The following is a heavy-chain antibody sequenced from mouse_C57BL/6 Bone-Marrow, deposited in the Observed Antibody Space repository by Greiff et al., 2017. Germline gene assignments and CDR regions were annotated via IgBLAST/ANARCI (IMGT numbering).Heavy chain of an antibody. D-gene: IGHD1-1*02. Sequence: VKLMESGAELARPGASVKMSCKASGYTFTSYTMHWVKQRPGQGLEWIGYINPSSGYTKYNQKFKDKATLTADKSSSTAYMQLSSLTSEDSAVYYCARYGPNPYAKDYWGQGTSVTVSS. CDR3: ARYGPNPYAKDY. CDR2: INPSSGYT. CDR1: GYTFTSYT. V-gene: IGHV1-4*01. J-gene: IGHJ4*01.